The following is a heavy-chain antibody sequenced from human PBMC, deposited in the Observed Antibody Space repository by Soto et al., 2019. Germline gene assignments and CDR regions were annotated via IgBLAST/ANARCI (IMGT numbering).Heavy chain of an antibody. D-gene: IGHD6-13*01. V-gene: IGHV1-8*01. J-gene: IGHJ6*02. CDR2: MNPNSGNT. Sequence: QVQLVQSGAEVKKPGASVKVSCKASGYTFTSYDINWVRQATGQGLEWMGWMNPNSGNTGYAQKFQGRVTMTRHTSISRAYMELSRLRSEDTAGYCCARREYSSSWYGYYGYGMDFWGHGNTVTVSS. CDR1: GYTFTSYD. CDR3: ARREYSSSWYGYYGYGMDF.